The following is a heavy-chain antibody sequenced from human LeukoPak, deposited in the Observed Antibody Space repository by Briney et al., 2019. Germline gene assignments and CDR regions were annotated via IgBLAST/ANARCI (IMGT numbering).Heavy chain of an antibody. D-gene: IGHD6-19*01. CDR2: IIPTFGTA. CDR1: GGTFSSYA. J-gene: IGHJ5*02. Sequence: GASVKVSCKASGGTFSSYAISWVRQAPGQGLEWMGGIIPTFGTANYAQKFQGRVTITADESTSTAYMELSSLRSEDTAVYYCARVAVAGDLLNWFDPWGQGTLVTVSS. V-gene: IGHV1-69*13. CDR3: ARVAVAGDLLNWFDP.